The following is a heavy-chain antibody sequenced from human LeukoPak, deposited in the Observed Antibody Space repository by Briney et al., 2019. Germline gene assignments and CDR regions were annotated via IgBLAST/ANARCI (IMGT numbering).Heavy chain of an antibody. CDR1: GFSFSSYW. CDR3: ERGDCDFWSGYYSGDPFDY. J-gene: IGHJ4*02. V-gene: IGHV3-7*04. D-gene: IGHD3-3*01. Sequence: AGPLRLSCAASGFSFSSYWMSWVRQAPGKGLEWVGNIKQDGSEKYHVDSVKGRFTIARVNAENSLYLQMNSLRAEDTAVYYCERGDCDFWSGYYSGDPFDYWGQGTLVTVSS. CDR2: IKQDGSEK.